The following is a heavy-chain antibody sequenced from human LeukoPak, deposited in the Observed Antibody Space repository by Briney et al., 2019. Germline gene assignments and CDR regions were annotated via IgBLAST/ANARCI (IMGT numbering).Heavy chain of an antibody. CDR1: GGSFSGYY. CDR2: INHSGST. D-gene: IGHD3-16*02. Sequence: SETLSLTFAVYGGSFSGYYWSWIRQPPGKGLEWIGEINHSGSTNYNPSLKSRVTISVDTSKNQFSLKLSSVTAADTAVYYCARVGPNYYDYVWGSYRSNWFDPWGQGTLVTVSS. V-gene: IGHV4-34*01. CDR3: ARVGPNYYDYVWGSYRSNWFDP. J-gene: IGHJ5*02.